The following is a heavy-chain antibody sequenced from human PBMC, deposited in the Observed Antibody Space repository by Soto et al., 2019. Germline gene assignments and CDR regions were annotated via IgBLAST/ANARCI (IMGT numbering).Heavy chain of an antibody. CDR3: ARAPVYNWNYLRFDP. CDR1: AFSFSDYY. Sequence: HGQLVESGGGLVKPGGSLRLSCAASAFSFSDYYMSWIRQAPGKGLEWVSYISGSGSTMYYADSVRGRFTISRDNAKNSLYLQRNSLRVEDTAVYYCARAPVYNWNYLRFDPWGQGTLVTVSS. V-gene: IGHV3-11*01. CDR2: ISGSGSTM. J-gene: IGHJ5*02. D-gene: IGHD1-7*01.